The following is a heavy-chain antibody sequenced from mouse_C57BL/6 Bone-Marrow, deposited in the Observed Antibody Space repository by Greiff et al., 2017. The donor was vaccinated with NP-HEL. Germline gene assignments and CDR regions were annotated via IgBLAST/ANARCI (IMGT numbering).Heavy chain of an antibody. CDR2: ISSGGSYT. CDR3: ARRRLKLD. J-gene: IGHJ3*01. Sequence: VQLKESGGDLVKPGGSLKLSCAASGFTFSSYGMSWVRQTPDKRLEWVATISSGGSYTYYPDSVKGRFTISRDNAKNTLYLQMSSLKSEDTAMYYCARRRLKLDWGQGTLVTVSA. CDR1: GFTFSSYG. D-gene: IGHD1-3*01. V-gene: IGHV5-6*01.